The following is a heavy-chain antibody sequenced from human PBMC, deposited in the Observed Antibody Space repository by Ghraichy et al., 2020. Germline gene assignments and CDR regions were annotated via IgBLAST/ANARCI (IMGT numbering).Heavy chain of an antibody. V-gene: IGHV4-59*01. CDR3: ARDQKSTSCYDY. CDR1: GGSLSGYY. CDR2: SYYSGST. Sequence: SETLSLTCTVSGGSLSGYYWTWIRQPPGKGLEWIGYSYYSGSTNYNPSLKSRVSISVDRSKNQFSLKLSTVTAADTAMYFCARDQKSTSCYDYWGQGILVTVSS. J-gene: IGHJ4*02. D-gene: IGHD2-2*01.